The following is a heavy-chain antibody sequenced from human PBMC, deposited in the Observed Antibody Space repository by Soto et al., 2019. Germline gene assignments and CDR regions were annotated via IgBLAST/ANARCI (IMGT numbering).Heavy chain of an antibody. D-gene: IGHD3-9*01. Sequence: PSETLSLTCTVSGGSISSSSYYWGWIRQPPGKGPEWIGSIYYSGSTYYNPSLKSRVTISVDTSKNQFSLKLSSVTAADTAVYYCASPYYDILTGYYNDYWGQGTLVTVSS. J-gene: IGHJ4*02. CDR1: GGSISSSSYY. CDR2: IYYSGST. CDR3: ASPYYDILTGYYNDY. V-gene: IGHV4-39*01.